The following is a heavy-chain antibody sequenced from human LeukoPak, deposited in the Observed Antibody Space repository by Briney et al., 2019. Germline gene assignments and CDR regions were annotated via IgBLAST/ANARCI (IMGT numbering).Heavy chain of an antibody. D-gene: IGHD6-13*01. J-gene: IGHJ4*02. CDR1: GGSISSSSYY. V-gene: IGHV4-39*01. Sequence: SETLSLTCTVSGGSISSSSYYWGWIRQPPGKGLEWIGSIYYSGSTYYNPSLKSRVTISVDTSKNQFSLKLSSVTAADTAVYYCARRSSSWYYFDYWGQGTLVTVSS. CDR3: ARRSSSWYYFDY. CDR2: IYYSGST.